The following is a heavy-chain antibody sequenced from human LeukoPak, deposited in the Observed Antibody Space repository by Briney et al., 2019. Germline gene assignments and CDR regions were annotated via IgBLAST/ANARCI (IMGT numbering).Heavy chain of an antibody. CDR2: ISAYNGNT. Sequence: SVKVSCKASGYTFTSYGISWVRQAPGQGLEWMGWISAYNGNTNYAQKLQGRVTMTTDTSTSTGYMELRSLRSDDTAVYYCARDPSTLVATISDYSGHRTLVTVSS. J-gene: IGHJ4*01. D-gene: IGHD5-12*01. V-gene: IGHV1-18*01. CDR3: ARDPSTLVATISDY. CDR1: GYTFTSYG.